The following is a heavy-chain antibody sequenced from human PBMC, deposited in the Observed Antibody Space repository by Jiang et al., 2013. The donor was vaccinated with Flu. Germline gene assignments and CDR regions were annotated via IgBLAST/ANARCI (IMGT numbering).Heavy chain of an antibody. CDR1: GYTFTDYD. D-gene: IGHD3-10*01. CDR2: MNPKSGNT. V-gene: IGHV1-8*01. J-gene: IGHJ4*02. CDR3: VRLMVRGVID. Sequence: SCKASGYTFTDYDINWVRQATGQGLEWMGWMNPKSGNTGYAQKFQDRIIMTRDTPISTAYMELSSLRSDDTAVYYCVRLMVRGVIDWGQGTLITVSS.